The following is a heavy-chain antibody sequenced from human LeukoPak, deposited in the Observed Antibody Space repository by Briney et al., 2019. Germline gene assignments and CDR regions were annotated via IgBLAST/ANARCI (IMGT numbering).Heavy chain of an antibody. CDR3: AGGDYYDSSGYYSS. Sequence: SETLSLTCAVYGGSFTGYYWSWIRQPPGKGLECIGYIGYSGTTNYNPSLKSRVTMSVDTSKNQFALKLSSVTAADTAVYFCAGGDYYDSSGYYSSWGQGTLVTVSS. V-gene: IGHV4-59*08. D-gene: IGHD3-22*01. CDR1: GGSFTGYY. CDR2: IGYSGTT. J-gene: IGHJ5*02.